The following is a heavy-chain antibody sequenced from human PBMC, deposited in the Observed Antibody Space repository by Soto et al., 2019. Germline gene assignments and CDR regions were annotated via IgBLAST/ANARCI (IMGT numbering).Heavy chain of an antibody. CDR2: ISGSGGST. CDR3: AKQQQAAAGTFARFDP. J-gene: IGHJ5*02. Sequence: QPGGSLRLSCAASGFTFSSYAMSWVRQAPGKGLEWVSAISGSGGSTYYADSVKGRFTISRDNSKNTLYLQMNSLRAEDTAVYYCAKQQQAAAGTFARFDPWGQGTLVTVSS. CDR1: GFTFSSYA. V-gene: IGHV3-23*01. D-gene: IGHD6-13*01.